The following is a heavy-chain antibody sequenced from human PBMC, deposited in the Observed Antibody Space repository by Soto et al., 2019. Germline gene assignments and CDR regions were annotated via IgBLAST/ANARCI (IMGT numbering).Heavy chain of an antibody. V-gene: IGHV1-18*01. CDR3: ARDYYVFWSSYYVDSPFDY. CDR2: ISAYNGNT. CDR1: GYTFTCYA. D-gene: IGHD3-3*01. Sequence: ASVKLSCKACGYTFTCYALSWVRQANGQGLEWMGWISAYNGNTNYAQKLQGRVTMTRDTSTSTAYMELRSLSSEDTAVYYCARDYYVFWSSYYVDSPFDYWGQGTLVTVSS. J-gene: IGHJ4*02.